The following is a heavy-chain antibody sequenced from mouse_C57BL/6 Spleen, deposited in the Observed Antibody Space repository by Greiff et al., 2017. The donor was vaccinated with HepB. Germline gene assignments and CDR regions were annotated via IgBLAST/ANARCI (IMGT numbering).Heavy chain of an antibody. Sequence: QVQLQQPGAELVKPGASVKMSCKASGYTFTSYWITWVKQRPGQGLEWIGDIYPGSGSTNYNEKFKSKATLTVDTSSSTAYMQLSSLTSEDSAVYYCARGGLTGTRGTWFAYWGQGTLVTVSA. J-gene: IGHJ3*01. CDR2: IYPGSGST. CDR3: ARGGLTGTRGTWFAY. CDR1: GYTFTSYW. D-gene: IGHD4-1*01. V-gene: IGHV1-55*01.